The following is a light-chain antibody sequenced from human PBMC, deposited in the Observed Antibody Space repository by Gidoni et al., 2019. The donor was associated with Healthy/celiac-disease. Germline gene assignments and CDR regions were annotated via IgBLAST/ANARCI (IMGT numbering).Light chain of an antibody. CDR2: AAS. Sequence: DIQMTQSPSSLSASVGDRVTITCRASQSISSYLNWYQQKPGKAPKLLSYAASSLQSGVPSRFSGSGSGTDFTLTISSLQPEDCATYYLQQSYSTPMTFGHXTKVEIK. CDR3: QQSYSTPMT. CDR1: QSISSY. V-gene: IGKV1-39*01. J-gene: IGKJ1*01.